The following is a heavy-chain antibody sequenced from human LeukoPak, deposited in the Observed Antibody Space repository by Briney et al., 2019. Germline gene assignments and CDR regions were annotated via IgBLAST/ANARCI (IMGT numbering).Heavy chain of an antibody. D-gene: IGHD5-12*01. CDR2: ISSSSSYI. J-gene: IGHJ4*02. CDR1: GFTFSSYS. V-gene: IGHV3-21*01. CDR3: VREDPIWLRFSARHFDY. Sequence: GGPLRLSCAASGFTFSSYSMNWVRRAPGKGLEWVSSISSSSSYIYYADSVKGRFTISRDNAKNSLYLQMNSLRAEDTAVYYCVREDPIWLRFSARHFDYWGQGTLVTVSS.